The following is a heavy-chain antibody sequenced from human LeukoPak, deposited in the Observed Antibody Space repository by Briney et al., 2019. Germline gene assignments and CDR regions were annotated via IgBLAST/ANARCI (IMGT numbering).Heavy chain of an antibody. Sequence: GGSLRLSCAASGFIFSTYGMHWVRQAPGKGLEWVAGVSSDESNKFYANSVKGRFTISRDISKNTLYLQMNSLRIEDTAVYYCAKGGVGSVYHPVVYLGQGTLVTVSS. CDR3: AKGGVGSVYHPVVY. D-gene: IGHD3-22*01. CDR1: GFIFSTYG. V-gene: IGHV3-30*18. CDR2: VSSDESNK. J-gene: IGHJ4*02.